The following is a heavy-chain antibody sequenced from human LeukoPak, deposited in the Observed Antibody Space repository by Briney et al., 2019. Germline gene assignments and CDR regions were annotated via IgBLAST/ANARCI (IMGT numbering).Heavy chain of an antibody. D-gene: IGHD6-6*01. J-gene: IGHJ6*03. CDR1: GFTFSSYG. Sequence: GGSLRLSCAASGFTFSSYGTHWVRQAPGKGLEWVAFIRYDGSNKYYADSVKGRFTISRDNSKNTLYLQMNSLRAEDTAVYYCAKDRLEYSSSGYYYMDVWGKGTTVTVSS. CDR2: IRYDGSNK. CDR3: AKDRLEYSSSGYYYMDV. V-gene: IGHV3-30*02.